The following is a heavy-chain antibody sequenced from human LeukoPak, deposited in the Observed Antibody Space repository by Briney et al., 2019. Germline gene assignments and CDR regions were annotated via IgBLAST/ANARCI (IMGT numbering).Heavy chain of an antibody. CDR1: GFTFSSYS. CDR3: ASGGGYDPPYYYYGMDV. J-gene: IGHJ6*02. V-gene: IGHV3-21*01. D-gene: IGHD5-12*01. CDR2: ISSSNDYI. Sequence: GGSLRLSCAASGFTFSSYSMIWVRQAPGKGLEWVSSISSSNDYIYDADSVKGRFTISRDNAKNSLYLQMNSLRAEDTAVYYCASGGGYDPPYYYYGMDVWGQGTTVTVSS.